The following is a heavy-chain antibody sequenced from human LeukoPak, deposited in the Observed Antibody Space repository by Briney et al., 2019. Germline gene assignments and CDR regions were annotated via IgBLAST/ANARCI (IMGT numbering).Heavy chain of an antibody. Sequence: GRSLRLSCAASGFTFSNYGIHWVRQAPGKGLEWVAVISYDGGSQYYEDSVKGRLTISRDNSKNTLYLQMNSLRPEDTAVYYCVKEGSYGSFDSWGRGTLVTVSS. CDR3: VKEGSYGSFDS. CDR1: GFTFSNYG. D-gene: IGHD5-18*01. V-gene: IGHV3-30*18. CDR2: ISYDGGSQ. J-gene: IGHJ4*02.